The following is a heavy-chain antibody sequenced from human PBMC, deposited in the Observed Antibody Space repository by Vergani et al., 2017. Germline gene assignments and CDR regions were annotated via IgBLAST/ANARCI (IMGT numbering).Heavy chain of an antibody. J-gene: IGHJ6*03. Sequence: QVQLVQSGAEVKKPGSSVKVSCKASGGTFSSYAISWVRQAPGQGLEWMGGNIPIFGTANYAQKFQGRVTITADESTSTAYMELSSLRSEDTAVYYCARGIAVAGTAYYYYMDVWGKGTTVTVSS. CDR1: GGTFSSYA. CDR3: ARGIAVAGTAYYYYMDV. D-gene: IGHD6-19*01. V-gene: IGHV1-69*01. CDR2: NIPIFGTA.